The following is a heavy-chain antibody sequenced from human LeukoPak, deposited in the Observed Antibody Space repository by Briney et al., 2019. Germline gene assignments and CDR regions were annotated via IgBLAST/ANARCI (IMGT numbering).Heavy chain of an antibody. CDR3: AKAVAGWDAFDI. CDR1: GFTFQDYG. CDR2: INWEGDTT. J-gene: IGHJ3*02. V-gene: IGHV3-20*04. Sequence: GGSLRLSCKVSGFTFQDYGMSWVRQAPGKGLEWVSGINWEGDTTGYGDSMRGRFTISRDNAKNSLYLQMNSLRAEDMALYYCAKAVAGWDAFDIWGQGTMVTVSS. D-gene: IGHD6-19*01.